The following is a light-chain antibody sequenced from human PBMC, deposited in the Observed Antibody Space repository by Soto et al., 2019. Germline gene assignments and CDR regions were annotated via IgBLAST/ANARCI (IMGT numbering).Light chain of an antibody. V-gene: IGLV2-11*01. CDR1: SSDVGGYNF. CDR3: CTYAGTYPPWV. CDR2: DVT. Sequence: QSVLTQPRSVSGSPGQSVTISCTGTSSDVGGYNFVSWYQQHPGKAPKLIIYDVTKRPSGVPDRFSGSKSGNTASLTISGLQAEDEADYYCCTYAGTYPPWVFGGGTKLTVL. J-gene: IGLJ3*02.